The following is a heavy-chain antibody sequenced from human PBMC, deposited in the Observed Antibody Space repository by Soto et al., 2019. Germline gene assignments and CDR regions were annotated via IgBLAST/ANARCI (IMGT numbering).Heavy chain of an antibody. CDR3: ARSGDNYNVLDY. CDR1: GFTFSDYY. CDR2: SSNSGTFT. V-gene: IGHV3-11*06. J-gene: IGHJ4*02. D-gene: IGHD3-10*02. Sequence: GSLRLSCEGSGFTFSDYYMSWIRQAPGRGLEWISYSSNSGTFTRYSDSVKGRFSISRDNTKNFLYLQMNSPRAEDTAVYYCARSGDNYNVLDYWGQGTPVTVSS.